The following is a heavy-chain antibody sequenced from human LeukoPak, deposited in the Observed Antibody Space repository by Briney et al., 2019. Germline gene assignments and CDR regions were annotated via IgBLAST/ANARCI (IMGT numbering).Heavy chain of an antibody. J-gene: IGHJ4*02. CDR2: FKRKSNGGTI. CDR1: GFTLSNAW. CDR3: ATGVAVAGLVPFDY. V-gene: IGHV3-15*01. D-gene: IGHD6-19*01. Sequence: GGSLRLSCVASGFTLSNAWMSWVRQAPGKGLEWVGRFKRKSNGGTIDYAAPVKGRFTISRDDSKNTLYLQMNSLKTEDTAIYYCATGVAVAGLVPFDYWGQGTLVAVSS.